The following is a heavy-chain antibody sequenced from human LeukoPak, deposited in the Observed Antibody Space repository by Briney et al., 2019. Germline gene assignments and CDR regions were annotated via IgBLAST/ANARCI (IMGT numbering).Heavy chain of an antibody. V-gene: IGHV1-46*01. CDR1: GYTFTNYY. J-gene: IGHJ4*02. CDR2: INPSGGYT. D-gene: IGHD5-12*01. CDR3: ARDGSSGYAPYY. Sequence: ASVKVSCKASGYTFTNYYMHWVRQAPGQGLEWMGIINPSGGYTSYAQKLQGRVTMTTDTSTSTAYMELRSLRSDDTAVYYCARDGSSGYAPYYWGQGTLVTVSS.